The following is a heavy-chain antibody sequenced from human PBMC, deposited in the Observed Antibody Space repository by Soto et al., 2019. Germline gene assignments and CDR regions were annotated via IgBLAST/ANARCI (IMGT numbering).Heavy chain of an antibody. CDR2: ISIGSTTI. CDR1: GFTFSTYS. J-gene: IGHJ5*02. Sequence: PVGSLRLSCAASGFTFSTYSMNWVRQAPGKGLEWISYISIGSTTIFYADSVKGRFTISRDNAKNSLYLQMNSLRDEDTSVYYCARDNGIAGSFDPWGQGTLVTVSS. D-gene: IGHD6-13*01. CDR3: ARDNGIAGSFDP. V-gene: IGHV3-48*02.